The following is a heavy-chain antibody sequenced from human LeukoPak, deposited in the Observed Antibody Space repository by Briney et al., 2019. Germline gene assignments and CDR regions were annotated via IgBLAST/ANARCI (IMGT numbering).Heavy chain of an antibody. Sequence: PGRSLRLSCAASGFTFSSYGMHWARQAPGKGLEWVAVISYDGSNKYYADSVKGRFTISRDNSKNTLYLQMNSLRAEDTAVYYCAKGGGLYCSGGSCYSLYFGYWGQGTLVTVSS. CDR3: AKGGGLYCSGGSCYSLYFGY. J-gene: IGHJ4*02. CDR2: ISYDGSNK. D-gene: IGHD2-15*01. V-gene: IGHV3-30*18. CDR1: GFTFSSYG.